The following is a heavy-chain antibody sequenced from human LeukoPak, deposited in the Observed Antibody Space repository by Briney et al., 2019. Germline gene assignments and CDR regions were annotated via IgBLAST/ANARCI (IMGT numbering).Heavy chain of an antibody. V-gene: IGHV1-69*05. CDR2: IIPIFGTT. CDR1: GGTFSNYA. Sequence: SVKVSCKASGGTFSNYALSWVRQAPGRLEWMGGIIPIFGTTNYAQKFQGRVTITTDESTGTAYMELISLGSEDTAIYYCARDRATTVTKSFAFDIWGQGTMVTVSS. D-gene: IGHD4-17*01. J-gene: IGHJ3*02. CDR3: ARDRATTVTKSFAFDI.